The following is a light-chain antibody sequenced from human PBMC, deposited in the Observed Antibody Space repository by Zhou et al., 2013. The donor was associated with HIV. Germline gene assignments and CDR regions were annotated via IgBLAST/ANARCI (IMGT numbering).Light chain of an antibody. Sequence: DIQMTQSPSSVSASVGDSVTITCRASQGITSALAWYQQKPGKAPNLLIYHASSLETGVPSRFSGSGSGTDFTLTISSLQPEDFATYYCQQSYSTPSSFGQGTKLEIK. CDR2: HAS. CDR1: QGITSA. J-gene: IGKJ2*04. V-gene: IGKV1-12*01. CDR3: QQSYSTPSS.